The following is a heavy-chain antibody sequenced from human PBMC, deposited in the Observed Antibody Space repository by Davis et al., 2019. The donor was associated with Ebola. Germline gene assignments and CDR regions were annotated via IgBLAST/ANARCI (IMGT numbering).Heavy chain of an antibody. CDR1: GFTFSSYW. J-gene: IGHJ6*04. CDR3: AKDGVVVAATRRVDYYGMDV. Sequence: GGSLRLSCAASGFTFSSYWMHWVRQAPGQAPGKGLEWVAVIWCDGSYKYYADSVKGRFTISRDNSKNTLYLQMNSLRAEDTAVYYCAKDGVVVAATRRVDYYGMDVWGKGTTVTVSS. D-gene: IGHD2-15*01. CDR2: IWCDGSYK. V-gene: IGHV3-30*02.